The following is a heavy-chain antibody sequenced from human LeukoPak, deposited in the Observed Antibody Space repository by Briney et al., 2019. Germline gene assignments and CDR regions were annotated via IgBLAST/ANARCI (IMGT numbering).Heavy chain of an antibody. D-gene: IGHD6-19*01. J-gene: IGHJ3*02. Sequence: ASAKVSRKASGYTFNTYGISWVRQAPGQGLEWMGWISTYDGNTNYAQNLQGRVTMTTDTSTRTAYMELRSLRSGDTAVYYCARWSYSSDWYFGTFDIWGQGTTVTISS. V-gene: IGHV1-18*01. CDR1: GYTFNTYG. CDR3: ARWSYSSDWYFGTFDI. CDR2: ISTYDGNT.